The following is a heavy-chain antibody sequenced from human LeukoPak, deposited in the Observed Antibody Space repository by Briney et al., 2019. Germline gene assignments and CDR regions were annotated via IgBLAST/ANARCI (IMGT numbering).Heavy chain of an antibody. V-gene: IGHV3-7*01. J-gene: IGHJ4*02. CDR2: IKEDGSEK. Sequence: GGSLRLSCAASAFTFSDYWMTWVRQAPGKGLERVANIKEDGSEKYYVDSVKGRFTISRDNSKNTLYLQMNSLRAEDTAVYYCAKGARRFLEWFRTGRFDYWGQGTLVTVSS. CDR1: AFTFSDYW. D-gene: IGHD3-3*01. CDR3: AKGARRFLEWFRTGRFDY.